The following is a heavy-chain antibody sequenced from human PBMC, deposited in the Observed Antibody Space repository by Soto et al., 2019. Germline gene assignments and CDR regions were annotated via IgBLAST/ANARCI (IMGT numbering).Heavy chain of an antibody. CDR3: AKGSLWLPRYYYYGMDV. D-gene: IGHD2-21*01. CDR1: GFTFSSYA. V-gene: IGHV3-23*01. J-gene: IGHJ6*02. CDR2: ISGSGGST. Sequence: GGSLRLSCAASGFTFSSYAMSWVRQAPGKGLEWVSAISGSGGSTYYADSVKGRFTISRDNSKNTLYLQMNSLRAEDTAVYYCAKGSLWLPRYYYYGMDVWGQGTTVTVSS.